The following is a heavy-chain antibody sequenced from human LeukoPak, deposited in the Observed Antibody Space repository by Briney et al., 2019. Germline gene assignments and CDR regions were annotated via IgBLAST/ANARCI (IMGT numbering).Heavy chain of an antibody. V-gene: IGHV4-39*01. Sequence: SETLSLTCTVSGGSISSSSYYWGWIRQPPGKGLEWIGGIYYSGSTYYNPSLKSRVTISVDTSKNQFSLKLSSVTAADTAVYYCARRVVVAATGNWFDPWGQGTLVTVSS. J-gene: IGHJ5*02. D-gene: IGHD2-15*01. CDR3: ARRVVVAATGNWFDP. CDR1: GGSISSSSYY. CDR2: IYYSGST.